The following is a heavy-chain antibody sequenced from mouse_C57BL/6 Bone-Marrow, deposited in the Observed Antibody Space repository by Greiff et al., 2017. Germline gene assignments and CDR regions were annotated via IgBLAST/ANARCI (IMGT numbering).Heavy chain of an antibody. D-gene: IGHD3-2*02. Sequence: VQLQQSGAELVRPGTSVKVSCKASGYAFTNYLIAWVKQRPGQGLEWIGVINPGSGGTNYNEKFKGKATLTADKSSSTAYMQLSSLTSEDSAVYFCEREGKNSPGFAYWGQGTLVTVSA. J-gene: IGHJ3*01. CDR1: GYAFTNYL. CDR2: INPGSGGT. CDR3: EREGKNSPGFAY. V-gene: IGHV1-54*01.